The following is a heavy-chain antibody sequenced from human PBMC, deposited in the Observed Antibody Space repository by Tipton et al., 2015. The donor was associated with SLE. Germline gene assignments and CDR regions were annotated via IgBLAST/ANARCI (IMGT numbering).Heavy chain of an antibody. CDR2: INNDGSST. D-gene: IGHD5/OR15-5a*01. CDR3: AKLGLYAEFEN. CDR1: GFLFNSYW. Sequence: SLRLSCAASGFLFNSYWMHWVRQVPGKGRVWVSRINNDGSSTNYADSVKGRFTISRDNAKNTLSLQMNSLRAEDTAIYYCAKLGLYAEFENWGQGTLVSVSS. J-gene: IGHJ4*02. V-gene: IGHV3-74*01.